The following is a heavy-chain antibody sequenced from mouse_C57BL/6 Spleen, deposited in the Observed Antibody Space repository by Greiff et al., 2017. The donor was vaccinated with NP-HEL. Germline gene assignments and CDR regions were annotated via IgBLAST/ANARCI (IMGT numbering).Heavy chain of an antibody. CDR2: INPYNGGT. V-gene: IGHV1-19*01. J-gene: IGHJ4*01. D-gene: IGHD2-4*01. CDR3: ARSGVYYDYDGAMDY. Sequence: VQLQQSGPVLVKPGASVKMSCKASGYTFTDYYMNWVKQSHGKSLEWIGVINPYNGGTSYNQKFKGKATLTVDKSSSTAYMELNSLTSEDSAVYYCARSGVYYDYDGAMDYWGQGTSVTVSS. CDR1: GYTFTDYY.